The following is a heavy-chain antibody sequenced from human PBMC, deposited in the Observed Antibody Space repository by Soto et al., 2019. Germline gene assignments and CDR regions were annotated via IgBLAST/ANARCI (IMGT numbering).Heavy chain of an antibody. CDR2: IYYSGST. V-gene: IGHV4-59*08. CDR3: ARQGPVAGTYYYYYMDV. Sequence: SEILSLTCTVAGGSISSYYWSWIRQTPGKGLEWIGYIYYSGSTNYNPSLKSRVTISVDTSKNQFSLKLSSVTAADTAVYYCARQGPVAGTYYYYYMDVWGKGTTVTVSS. D-gene: IGHD6-19*01. CDR1: GGSISSYY. J-gene: IGHJ6*03.